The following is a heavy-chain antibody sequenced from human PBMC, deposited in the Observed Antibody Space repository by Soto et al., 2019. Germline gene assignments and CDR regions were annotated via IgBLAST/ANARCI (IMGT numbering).Heavy chain of an antibody. D-gene: IGHD4-17*01. CDR1: GGSISSSSYY. CDR3: ARHVGTVGGYYYYYYYYMDV. J-gene: IGHJ6*03. CDR2: IYYSGST. V-gene: IGHV4-39*01. Sequence: SETLSLTCTVSGGSISSSSYYWGWIRQPPGKGLEWIGSIYYSGSTYYNPSLKSRVTISVDTSKNQFSLKLSSVTAADTAVYYCARHVGTVGGYYYYYYYYMDVWGKGTTVTVSS.